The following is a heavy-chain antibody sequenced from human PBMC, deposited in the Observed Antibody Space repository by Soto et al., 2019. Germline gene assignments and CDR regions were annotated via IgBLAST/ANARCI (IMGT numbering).Heavy chain of an antibody. CDR2: ISYDGNNK. D-gene: IGHD4-17*01. Sequence: GGSLRLSCAASEFTFSNYAMHWVRQPPGKGLQWLAVISYDGNNKYYADSVEGRFTISRDNSKNTVYLQMNSLRLEDTAVYYCARGPSYSDSYFDDWGQRTLVTVSS. V-gene: IGHV3-30*03. CDR1: EFTFSNYA. CDR3: ARGPSYSDSYFDD. J-gene: IGHJ4*02.